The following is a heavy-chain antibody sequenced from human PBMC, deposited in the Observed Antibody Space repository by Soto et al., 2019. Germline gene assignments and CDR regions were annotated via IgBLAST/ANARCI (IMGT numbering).Heavy chain of an antibody. V-gene: IGHV3-33*01. Sequence: GGSPRLSCAASGFTLRSYGMHWVRQAPGKGLEWVAVIWYDGSNKYYADSVKRRFTISRDNSKNTLYLQMNSLRAEDTAVYYCARDLTVAAAEAYDYWGQGTLVTVSS. CDR2: IWYDGSNK. CDR1: GFTLRSYG. CDR3: ARDLTVAAAEAYDY. J-gene: IGHJ4*02. D-gene: IGHD6-13*01.